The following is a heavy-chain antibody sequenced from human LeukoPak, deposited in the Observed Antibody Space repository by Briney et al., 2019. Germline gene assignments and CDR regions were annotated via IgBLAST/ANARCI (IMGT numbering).Heavy chain of an antibody. CDR3: AREYDY. CDR2: VFSSGST. V-gene: IGHV4-59*11. Sequence: SETLSLTCTFSAVSISRHFWSWIRQTPEKGLEWLGYVFSSGSTNYNPSLKSRITISLDTSKHQFSLTLSSVTAADTAVYYCAREYDYWGLGTLVTVSS. CDR1: AVSISRHF. J-gene: IGHJ4*01.